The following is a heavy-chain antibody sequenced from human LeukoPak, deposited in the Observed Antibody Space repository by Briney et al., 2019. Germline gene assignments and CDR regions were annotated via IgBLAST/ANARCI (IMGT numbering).Heavy chain of an antibody. CDR1: GFTFSSYA. V-gene: IGHV3-7*01. CDR2: IKQDGSEK. CDR3: ARAGTYETTWYH. Sequence: GGSLRLSCAASGFTFSSYAMDWVRQAPGKGLDWVANIKQDGSEKYYVDSVKGRFTISRDNAKNSLYLQMNSLRAEDTALYYCARAGTYETTWYHWGQGTLVTVSS. D-gene: IGHD1-7*01. J-gene: IGHJ5*02.